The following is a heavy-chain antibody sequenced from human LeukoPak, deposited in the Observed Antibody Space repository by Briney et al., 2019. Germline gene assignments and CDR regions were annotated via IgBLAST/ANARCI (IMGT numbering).Heavy chain of an antibody. D-gene: IGHD2/OR15-2a*01. Sequence: SETLSLTCTVSGGSISSSSYYWGWIRQAPGKGLEWIGSIYYSGSTYYNPSLKSRVTISVDASKNQFSLKLSSVTAADTAVYYCARDLLGSHTSFSSGAWDYWGQGTLVTVSS. J-gene: IGHJ4*02. V-gene: IGHV4-39*07. CDR2: IYYSGST. CDR3: ARDLLGSHTSFSSGAWDY. CDR1: GGSISSSSYY.